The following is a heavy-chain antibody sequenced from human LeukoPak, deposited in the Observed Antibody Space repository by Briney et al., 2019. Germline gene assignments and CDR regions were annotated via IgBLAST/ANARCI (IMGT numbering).Heavy chain of an antibody. V-gene: IGHV4-59*01. Sequence: SETLSLTCTVSGGSISSYYWSLIRQPPGKGLEWIGYIYYSGSTNYNPSLKSRVTISVDTSKNQFSLKLSSVTAADTAVYYCARDIQLSAFDIWGQGTMVTVSS. J-gene: IGHJ3*02. D-gene: IGHD5-18*01. CDR2: IYYSGST. CDR1: GGSISSYY. CDR3: ARDIQLSAFDI.